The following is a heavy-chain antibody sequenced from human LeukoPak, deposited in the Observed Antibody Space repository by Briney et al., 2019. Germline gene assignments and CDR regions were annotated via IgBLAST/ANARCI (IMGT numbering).Heavy chain of an antibody. Sequence: GASVKVSCKASGYTFTSYGISWVRQAPGQGLEWMGWISAYNGNTNYAQKLQGRVTMTTDTSTSTAYMELRSLRSDDTAVYCCARHKVYHGSGSYSFDYWGQGTLVTVSS. CDR3: ARHKVYHGSGSYSFDY. CDR2: ISAYNGNT. V-gene: IGHV1-18*01. J-gene: IGHJ4*02. CDR1: GYTFTSYG. D-gene: IGHD3-10*01.